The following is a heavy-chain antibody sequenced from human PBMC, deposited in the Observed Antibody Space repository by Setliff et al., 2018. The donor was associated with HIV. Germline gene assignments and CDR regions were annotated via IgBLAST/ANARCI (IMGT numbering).Heavy chain of an antibody. J-gene: IGHJ4*02. Sequence: GGSLRLSCAASGFTFRYYSLHWVRQAPGKGLEWLSYISTSGDTIYYADSVKGRFTISRDNSKNTLYLQMNSLRAEDTAVYYCASAPQYSSGWYGRAFDYWGQGMLVTVS. D-gene: IGHD6-19*01. V-gene: IGHV3-48*01. CDR1: GFTFRYYS. CDR3: ASAPQYSSGWYGRAFDY. CDR2: ISTSGDTI.